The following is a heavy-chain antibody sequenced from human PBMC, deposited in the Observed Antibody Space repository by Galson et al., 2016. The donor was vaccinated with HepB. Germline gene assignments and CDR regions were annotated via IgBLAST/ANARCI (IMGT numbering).Heavy chain of an antibody. CDR1: GASVNSGTYY. CDR2: ISYSGST. J-gene: IGHJ3*02. CDR3: ARWGPQRGNDFYAFDI. V-gene: IGHV4-61*01. D-gene: IGHD3-3*01. Sequence: SETLSLTCTVSGASVNSGTYYWSWIRQSPGKGLEWIGYISYSGSTTYNPSLKSRVSISLETSNNQFSLNLRSVSAADTAMYFCARWGPQRGNDFYAFDIWGHGTMVTVSS.